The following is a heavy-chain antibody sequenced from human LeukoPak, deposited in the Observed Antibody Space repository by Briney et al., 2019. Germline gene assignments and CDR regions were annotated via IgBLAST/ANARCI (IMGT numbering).Heavy chain of an antibody. Sequence: PSETLSFTCTVSDGSVSSYYWSWIRQPPGKGLEWIGYIYFSGTTNYNPSLKSRVAISVDTSKNQFSLKLSSVTAADTALYYCARHPPRESRGNAFDIWGQGTVVTVSS. J-gene: IGHJ3*02. CDR2: IYFSGTT. CDR1: DGSVSSYY. V-gene: IGHV4-59*08. D-gene: IGHD5-24*01. CDR3: ARHPPRESRGNAFDI.